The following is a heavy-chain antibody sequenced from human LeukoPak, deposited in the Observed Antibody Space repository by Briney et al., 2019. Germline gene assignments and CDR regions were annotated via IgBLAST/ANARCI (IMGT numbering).Heavy chain of an antibody. D-gene: IGHD3-22*01. V-gene: IGHV4-34*01. Sequence: SETLSLTCAVYGGSFSGYYWSWIRQPPGKGLEWIGEINHSGSTNYNPSLKSRVTISVATSKNQFSLKLSSVTAADTAVYYCARAGDSSGAKPDFDYWGQGTLVTVSS. J-gene: IGHJ4*02. CDR3: ARAGDSSGAKPDFDY. CDR2: INHSGST. CDR1: GGSFSGYY.